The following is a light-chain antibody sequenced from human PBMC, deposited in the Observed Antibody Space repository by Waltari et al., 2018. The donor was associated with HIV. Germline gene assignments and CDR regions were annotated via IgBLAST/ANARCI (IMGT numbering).Light chain of an antibody. CDR3: QNYNSAPPT. CDR1: QAISNN. J-gene: IGKJ5*01. CDR2: GAS. Sequence: DIQMTQPPSSLSASVGDRVTITCRASQAISNNLAWYQQKPGKVPKLLIYGASTLQSGVPSRFSGSGSGTDFTLTFSSLQPDDVATYYCQNYNSAPPTFGQGTRLDIK. V-gene: IGKV1-27*01.